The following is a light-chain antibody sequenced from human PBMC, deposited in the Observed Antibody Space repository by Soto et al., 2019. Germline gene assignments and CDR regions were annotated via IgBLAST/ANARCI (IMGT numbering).Light chain of an antibody. V-gene: IGLV2-23*01. J-gene: IGLJ1*01. Sequence: QSVLTQPASVSGSPGQSITISCTGTSSDVGTYNHVSWYQQHPGKAPKLMIYEASKWPSGVPNRFSGSKSGNTASLTISGLQAEDEADYYCCSYAAGNTYVFGTGTKLTVL. CDR1: SSDVGTYNH. CDR2: EAS. CDR3: CSYAAGNTYV.